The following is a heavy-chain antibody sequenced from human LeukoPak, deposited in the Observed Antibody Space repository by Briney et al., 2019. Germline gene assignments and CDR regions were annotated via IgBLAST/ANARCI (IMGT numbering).Heavy chain of an antibody. CDR1: GFTFSSYG. CDR3: ARAGYSYGYGMDV. D-gene: IGHD5-18*01. CDR2: IWYDGSNK. V-gene: IGHV3-33*01. J-gene: IGHJ6*02. Sequence: SLRLSCAASGFTFSSYGMHWVRQAPGTGLEWVAVIWYDGSNKYYADPVKGRFTISRDNSKNTLYLQVNSLRAEDTAVYYCARAGYSYGYGMDVWGQGTTVTVSS.